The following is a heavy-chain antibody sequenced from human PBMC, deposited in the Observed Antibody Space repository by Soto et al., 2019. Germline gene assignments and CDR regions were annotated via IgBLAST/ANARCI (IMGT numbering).Heavy chain of an antibody. V-gene: IGHV1-46*03. CDR2: INPSGGST. D-gene: IGHD1-26*01. J-gene: IGHJ4*02. CDR1: GYTFTSYY. CDR3: VRLGVGAIFLLDY. Sequence: QVQLVQSGAEVKKPGASVKVSCKASGYTFTSYYMHWVRQAPGQGLEWMGMINPSGGSTSYAQKFQGRVXXTXDXXTSKVYMELSSLRSEDTAVYYCVRLGVGAIFLLDYWGQGTLVTVSS.